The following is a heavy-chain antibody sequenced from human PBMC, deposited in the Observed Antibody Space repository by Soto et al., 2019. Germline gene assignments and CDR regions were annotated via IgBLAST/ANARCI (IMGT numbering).Heavy chain of an antibody. V-gene: IGHV4-39*01. D-gene: IGHD2-2*01. J-gene: IGHJ4*02. CDR2: IDYNGVT. Sequence: PXETLCLACSVSGGSISSRDYYWGWIRETPGKGLEWIGNIDYNGVTYYNPSPKSRVTVSKDTSKNQFSLKVAYVTAADTAIYYCARVMIGTSRHTDSDYWGQGTQVTVSS. CDR3: ARVMIGTSRHTDSDY. CDR1: GGSISSRDYY.